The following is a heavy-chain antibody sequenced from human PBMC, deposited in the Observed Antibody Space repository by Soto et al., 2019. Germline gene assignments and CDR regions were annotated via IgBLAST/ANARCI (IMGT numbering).Heavy chain of an antibody. Sequence: QVQLQQWGAGLLKPSETLSLTCAVYGGSVSSGSYYWSWIRQPPGKGLEWIGEMSHSGGTHFNPSRTSRVAISVDTSKNQFSLKMSFVTAEDTALYYCARVERGTATTVVDAFDIWGPGTMVTVSS. CDR1: GGSVSSGSYY. CDR2: MSHSGGT. CDR3: ARVERGTATTVVDAFDI. V-gene: IGHV4-34*01. D-gene: IGHD1-1*01. J-gene: IGHJ3*02.